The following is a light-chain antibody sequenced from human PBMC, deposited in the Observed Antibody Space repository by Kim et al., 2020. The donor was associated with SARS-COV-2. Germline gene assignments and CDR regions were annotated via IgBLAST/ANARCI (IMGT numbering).Light chain of an antibody. CDR3: QQYNSSIT. CDR2: GAS. J-gene: IGKJ5*01. Sequence: LSPGERATLSCRASQSVSSSFLVWYQQKPGQAPRLLIYGASSRATGIPDRFSGSGSGTDFTLSISRLEPEDFAVYYCQQYNSSITFGQGTRLEIK. CDR1: QSVSSSF. V-gene: IGKV3-20*01.